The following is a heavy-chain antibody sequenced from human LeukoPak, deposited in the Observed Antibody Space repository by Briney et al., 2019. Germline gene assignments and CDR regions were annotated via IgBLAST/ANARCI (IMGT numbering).Heavy chain of an antibody. V-gene: IGHV3-7*01. CDR1: GFSFSSHW. D-gene: IGHD2-21*02. Sequence: PGGSLRLSCAAAGFSFSSHWMSWVGKAQGKGLGWGAKIKEDGNAKYYVDPVKGRFTISRDNAKNSLCLQMNSLRVEDTAVYYCTRDFGRLPHCSGDCMGNWGQGTLVTVSS. CDR3: TRDFGRLPHCSGDCMGN. J-gene: IGHJ4*02. CDR2: IKEDGNAK.